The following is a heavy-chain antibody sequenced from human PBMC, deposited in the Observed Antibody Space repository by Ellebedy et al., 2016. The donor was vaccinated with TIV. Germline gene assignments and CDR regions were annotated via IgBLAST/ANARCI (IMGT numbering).Heavy chain of an antibody. CDR3: AREYCSCGSCYQGDRYYYYGMDV. CDR1: GVTLSRHD. Sequence: GESLKISXAGSGVTLSRHDMHWVRQATGKGLEWVSMISVAGNTKYADSVKGRFTVSREDARNSLYLQMNSLRAGDTAVYYCAREYCSCGSCYQGDRYYYYGMDVWGQGTTVTVSS. CDR2: ISVAGNT. D-gene: IGHD2-15*01. V-gene: IGHV3-13*01. J-gene: IGHJ6*02.